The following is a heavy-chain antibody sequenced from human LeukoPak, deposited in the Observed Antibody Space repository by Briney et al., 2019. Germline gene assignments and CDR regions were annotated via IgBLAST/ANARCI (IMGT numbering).Heavy chain of an antibody. J-gene: IGHJ4*02. Sequence: SETLSLTCAVYGGSFSGYYWSWIRQPPGKGLEWIGYIYYSGSTNYNPSLKSRVTISVDTSKNQFSLKLSSVTAADTAVYYCARHGDSSGYYEYYFDYWGQGTLVTVSS. V-gene: IGHV4-59*08. CDR2: IYYSGST. CDR3: ARHGDSSGYYEYYFDY. D-gene: IGHD3-22*01. CDR1: GGSFSGYY.